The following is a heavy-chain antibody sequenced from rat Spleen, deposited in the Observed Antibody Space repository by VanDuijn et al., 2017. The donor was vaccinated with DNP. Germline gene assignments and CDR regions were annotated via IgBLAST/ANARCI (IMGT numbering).Heavy chain of an antibody. V-gene: IGHV5-31*01. CDR2: ITNSGDST. Sequence: EVQLVESGGGLLQPGRSLKLSCVASGFTFSSYWMYWIRQAPGKGLEWVASITNSGDSTYYRDSVKGRFTISRDNAKITLYLQMDSLRSEATATYYCTTGYGYWGQGVIVTVSS. D-gene: IGHD1-4*01. CDR3: TTGYGY. J-gene: IGHJ2*01. CDR1: GFTFSSYW.